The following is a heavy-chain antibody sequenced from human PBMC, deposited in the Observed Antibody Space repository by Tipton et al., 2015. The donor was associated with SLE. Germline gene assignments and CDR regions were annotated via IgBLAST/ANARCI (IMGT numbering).Heavy chain of an antibody. CDR3: ARHADYFEWPHEWYFDL. V-gene: IGHV4-59*01. CDR2: IHKSGST. CDR1: GGSISTYY. J-gene: IGHJ2*01. Sequence: TLSLTCTVSGGSISTYYWSWIRQSPGKGLEWIGYIHKSGSTHYHPSLRGRVTISVDASKNQFSLELISVTAADTAVYYCARHADYFEWPHEWYFDLWGRGTLVTVSS. D-gene: IGHD3-9*01.